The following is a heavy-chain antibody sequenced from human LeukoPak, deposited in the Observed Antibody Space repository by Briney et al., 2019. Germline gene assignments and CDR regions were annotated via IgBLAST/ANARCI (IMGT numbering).Heavy chain of an antibody. CDR3: AVGITILGVASSFDS. CDR1: GASYNAYY. Sequence: SETLSLTCAVYGASYNAYYWSWIRQPPGKGLEWIGDIDHRGTATYNPSLKSRLTISADASKNQFSLKLNSVTDADTAVYYCAVGITILGVASSFDSWGQGNLVIVSS. CDR2: IDHRGTA. V-gene: IGHV4-34*01. J-gene: IGHJ4*02. D-gene: IGHD3-3*01.